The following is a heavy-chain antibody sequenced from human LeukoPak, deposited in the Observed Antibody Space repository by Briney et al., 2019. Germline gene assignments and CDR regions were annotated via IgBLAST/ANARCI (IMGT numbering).Heavy chain of an antibody. CDR3: ARDQRGIAVAGNWFDP. D-gene: IGHD6-19*01. J-gene: IGHJ5*02. Sequence: SQTLSLTCAISGDSVSSNSAAWNWIRQSPSRGLEWQGRTCYRSKWYNDYAVSVKSRITINPDTSKNQFSLQLNSVTPEDTAVYYCARDQRGIAVAGNWFDPWGQGTLVTVSS. V-gene: IGHV6-1*01. CDR1: GDSVSSNSAA. CDR2: TCYRSKWYN.